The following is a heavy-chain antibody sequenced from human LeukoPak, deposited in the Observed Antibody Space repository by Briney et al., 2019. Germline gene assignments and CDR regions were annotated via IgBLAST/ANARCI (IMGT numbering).Heavy chain of an antibody. CDR1: GFTFSSYT. J-gene: IGHJ4*02. CDR2: ITSIGGYI. Sequence: GGSLRLSCAASGFTFSSYTMNWDRQAPGKGLEWVSSITSIGGYIYYADSVKGRFTISRDNAKNSLYLQMNSLRAEDTAVYYCARDAIIGGILVWGQGTLVTVSS. D-gene: IGHD3-16*02. V-gene: IGHV3-21*01. CDR3: ARDAIIGGILV.